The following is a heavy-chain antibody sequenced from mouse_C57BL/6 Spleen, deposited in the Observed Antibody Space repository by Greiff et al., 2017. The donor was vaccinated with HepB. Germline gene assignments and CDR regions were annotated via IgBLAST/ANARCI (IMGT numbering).Heavy chain of an antibody. D-gene: IGHD1-1*01. Sequence: QVQLKQSGPGLVQPSQSLSITCTVSGFSLTSYGVHWVRQSPGKGLEWLGVIWSGGSTDYNAAFISRLSISKDNSKSQVFFKMNSLQADDTAIYYCARNPPFYGSSYRYAMDYWGQGTSVTVSS. CDR3: ARNPPFYGSSYRYAMDY. J-gene: IGHJ4*01. CDR1: GFSLTSYG. CDR2: IWSGGST. V-gene: IGHV2-2*01.